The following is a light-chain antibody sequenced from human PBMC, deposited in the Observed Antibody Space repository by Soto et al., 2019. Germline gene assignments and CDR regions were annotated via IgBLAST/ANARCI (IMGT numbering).Light chain of an antibody. CDR3: SSYTSSTFYV. CDR2: EVS. V-gene: IGLV2-14*01. J-gene: IGLJ1*01. CDR1: SSDVGGYNY. Sequence: QSALTQPASVSGSPGQSITISCTGTSSDVGGYNYVSWYQQHPGKAPKLMIYEVSNRPSGVSNHSSGSKSGNTASLTISGLQAEDEADYYCSSYTSSTFYVFGTGTKLTVL.